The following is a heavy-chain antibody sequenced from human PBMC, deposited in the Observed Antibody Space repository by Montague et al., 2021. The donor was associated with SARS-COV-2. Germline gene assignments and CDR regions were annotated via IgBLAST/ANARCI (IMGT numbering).Heavy chain of an antibody. CDR3: ARGGVVWTFDY. J-gene: IGHJ4*02. CDR1: GGSITNYY. D-gene: IGHD3-3*01. CDR2: IYNREST. V-gene: IGHV4-59*01. Sequence: SETLSLTCTVSGGSITNYYWSRIRQSPEKGLEWIGYIYNRESTNYNPSLTSRVTMSVDTSKNQFSLNLTSVTAADTAVYYCARGGVVWTFDYWGRGVLVTVSS.